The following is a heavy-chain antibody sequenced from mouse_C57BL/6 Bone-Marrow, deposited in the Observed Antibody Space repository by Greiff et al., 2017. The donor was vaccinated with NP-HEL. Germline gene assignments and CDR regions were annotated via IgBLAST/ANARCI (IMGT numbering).Heavy chain of an antibody. Sequence: EVQGVESGGGLVQPGGSLSLSCAASGFTFTDYYMSWVRQPPGKALEWLGFIRNKANGYTTEYSASVKGRFTISRDNSQSILYLQMNALRAEDSATYYCARYEYYGSSYDWFAYWGQGTLVTVSA. CDR1: GFTFTDYY. J-gene: IGHJ3*01. CDR3: ARYEYYGSSYDWFAY. CDR2: IRNKANGYTT. D-gene: IGHD1-1*01. V-gene: IGHV7-3*01.